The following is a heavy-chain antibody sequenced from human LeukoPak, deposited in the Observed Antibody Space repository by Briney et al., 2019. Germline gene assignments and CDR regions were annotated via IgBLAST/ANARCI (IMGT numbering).Heavy chain of an antibody. CDR2: INPNSGGT. Sequence: ASVKVSCKASGYTFTGYYMHWVRQAPGQGLEWMGWINPNSGGTNYAQKFQGRVTMTRDTSISTAYMVLSRLRSDATAVYYCASGGRIDGVYYYYYMDVWGKGTTVTVSS. V-gene: IGHV1-2*02. J-gene: IGHJ6*03. CDR3: ASGGRIDGVYYYYYMDV. D-gene: IGHD2-8*01. CDR1: GYTFTGYY.